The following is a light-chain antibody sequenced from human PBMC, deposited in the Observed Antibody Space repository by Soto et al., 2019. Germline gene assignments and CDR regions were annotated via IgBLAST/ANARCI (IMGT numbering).Light chain of an antibody. Sequence: VVTQEASLSVSPGTTVTLTCGLSSGSVSANYYPSWYQQTPGQAPRTLIYNTNTRSSGVPDRFSGSILGNKAALTITGAQADDESGYYCVLYMGSGIWVFGGGTKLTVL. CDR3: VLYMGSGIWV. CDR2: NTN. J-gene: IGLJ3*02. V-gene: IGLV8-61*01. CDR1: SGSVSANYY.